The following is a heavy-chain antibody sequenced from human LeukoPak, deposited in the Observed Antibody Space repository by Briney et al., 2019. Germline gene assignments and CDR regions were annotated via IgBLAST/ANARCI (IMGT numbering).Heavy chain of an antibody. V-gene: IGHV3-23*01. CDR3: AKADTSITGTGDFDY. CDR1: GFTFSSYA. CDR2: ISGSGGST. D-gene: IGHD1-7*01. Sequence: GGSLRLSCAASGFTFSSYAMSWVRQAPGKGLEWVSAISGSGGSTYYADSVKGRFTISRDNSKNTLYLQMNSLRAEDTAVYYCAKADTSITGTGDFDYWGQGTLVTVSS. J-gene: IGHJ4*02.